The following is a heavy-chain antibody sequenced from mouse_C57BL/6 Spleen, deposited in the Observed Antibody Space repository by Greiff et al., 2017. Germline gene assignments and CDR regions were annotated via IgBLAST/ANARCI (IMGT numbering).Heavy chain of an antibody. D-gene: IGHD2-12*01. CDR2: IDPENGGT. CDR1: GYTFTDYE. Sequence: VKLLQSGAELVRPGASVTLSCKASGYTFTDYEMHWVKQTPVHGLEWIGAIDPENGGTAYNQKFKGKAILTADKSSSTAYMELRSLTSEDSAVYYCTRGRGLRRRDFDYWGQGTTLTVSS. J-gene: IGHJ2*01. V-gene: IGHV1-15*01. CDR3: TRGRGLRRRDFDY.